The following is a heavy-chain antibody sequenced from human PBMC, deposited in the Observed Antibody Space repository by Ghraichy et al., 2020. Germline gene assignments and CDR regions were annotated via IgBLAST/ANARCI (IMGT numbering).Heavy chain of an antibody. CDR2: NSSSSSTI. V-gene: IGHV3-48*02. CDR1: GFTFSSYS. D-gene: IGHD3-10*01. Sequence: LSLTCAASGFTFSSYSMNWVRQAPGKGLEWVSYNSSSSSTIYYADSVKGRFTISRDNAKNSLYLQMNSLRDEDTAVYYCARDSPFMVRGVIITFPPFYSWGQGTLVTVSS. CDR3: ARDSPFMVRGVIITFPPFYS. J-gene: IGHJ4*02.